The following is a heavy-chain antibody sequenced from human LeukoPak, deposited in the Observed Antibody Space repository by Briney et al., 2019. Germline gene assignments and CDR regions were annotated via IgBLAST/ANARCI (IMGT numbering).Heavy chain of an antibody. CDR1: GFTFSSYE. D-gene: IGHD3-10*01. Sequence: GGSLRLSCAASGFTFSSYEMNWVRQAPGKGLEWVSYISSSGSTIYYADSVKGRFTISRDNAKNSLYLQMNSLRAVDTAVYYCARMVRGVPYFDYWGQGTLVTVSS. CDR2: ISSSGSTI. CDR3: ARMVRGVPYFDY. J-gene: IGHJ4*02. V-gene: IGHV3-48*03.